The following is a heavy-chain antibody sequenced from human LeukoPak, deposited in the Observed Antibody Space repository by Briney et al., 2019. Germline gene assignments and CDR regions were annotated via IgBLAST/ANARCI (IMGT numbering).Heavy chain of an antibody. CDR2: INHSGST. CDR3: ARGGQLAAVDY. V-gene: IGHV4-34*01. CDR1: GGSFSGYY. J-gene: IGHJ4*02. Sequence: SETLSLTCAVYGGSFSGYYWSWVRQPPGKGLEWIGEINHSGSTNYNPSLKSRVTISVDTSKNQFSLKLSSVTAADTAVYYCARGGQLAAVDYWGQGTLVTVSS. D-gene: IGHD6-6*01.